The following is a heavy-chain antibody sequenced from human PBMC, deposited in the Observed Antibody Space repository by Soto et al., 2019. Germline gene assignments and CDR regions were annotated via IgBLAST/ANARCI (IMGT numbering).Heavy chain of an antibody. CDR2: ISGSGGST. V-gene: IGHV3-23*01. Sequence: GSLRLSCAASGFTFSSYAMSWVRQAPGKGLEWVSAISGSGGSTYYADSVKGRFTISRDNSKNTLYLQMNSLRAEDTAVYYCAKSSNDYGDLDWFDPWGQGTLVTVSS. CDR1: GFTFSSYA. D-gene: IGHD4-17*01. CDR3: AKSSNDYGDLDWFDP. J-gene: IGHJ5*02.